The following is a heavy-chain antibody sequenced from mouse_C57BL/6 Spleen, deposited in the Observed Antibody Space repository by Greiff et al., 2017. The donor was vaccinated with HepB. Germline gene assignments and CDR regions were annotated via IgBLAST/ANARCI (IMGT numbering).Heavy chain of an antibody. D-gene: IGHD1-1*01. CDR2: INPNNGGT. V-gene: IGHV1-22*01. J-gene: IGHJ4*01. CDR1: GYTFTDYN. Sequence: VQLQQSGPELVKPGASVKMSCKASGYTFTDYNMHWVKQSHGKSLEWIGYINPNNGGTSYNQKFKGKATLTVNKSSSTAYMELRSLTSEDSAVYYCARGDYYGSSYYYAMDYWGQGTSVTVSS. CDR3: ARGDYYGSSYYYAMDY.